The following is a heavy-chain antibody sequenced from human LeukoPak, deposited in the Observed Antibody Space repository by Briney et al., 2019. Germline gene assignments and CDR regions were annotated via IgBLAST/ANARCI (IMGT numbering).Heavy chain of an antibody. V-gene: IGHV4-61*02. CDR2: IYTSGST. CDR3: ASEMRTVTNGYFDF. J-gene: IGHJ4*02. D-gene: IGHD4-17*01. Sequence: SETLSLTCTASGGSISSGSYYWSWIRQPAGEGLEWIGRIYTSGSTNYNPSLKSRVTISIDTSRNQFSPKLSSVTAADTAVYYCASEMRTVTNGYFDFWGQGTLVTVSS. CDR1: GGSISSGSYY.